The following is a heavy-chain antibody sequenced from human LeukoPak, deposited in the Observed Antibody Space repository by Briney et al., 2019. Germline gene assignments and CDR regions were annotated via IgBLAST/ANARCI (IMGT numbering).Heavy chain of an antibody. V-gene: IGHV3-7*03. CDR1: GFTFSTYW. Sequence: PGGSLRLSCAASGFTFSTYWMGWVRQVPGKGLEWVANIKQDGSEKNYVDSVKGRFTISRDNAKNSLYLQLNSLGAEDTAVYYCARWLHWYFDLWGRGTLVTVSS. CDR2: IKQDGSEK. D-gene: IGHD5-12*01. J-gene: IGHJ2*01. CDR3: ARWLHWYFDL.